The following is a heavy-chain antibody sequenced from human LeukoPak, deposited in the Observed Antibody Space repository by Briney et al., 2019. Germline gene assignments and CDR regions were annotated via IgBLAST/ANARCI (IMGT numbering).Heavy chain of an antibody. J-gene: IGHJ3*02. CDR1: GGSISSSSYY. V-gene: IGHV4-39*01. CDR3: ASLYYDSSGYGAFDI. Sequence: PSETLSLTCTVSGGSISSSSYYWGWIRQPPGKGLEWIGSIYYSGSTYYYPSLKSRVTISVDTSKNQFSLKLSSVTAADTAVYYCASLYYDSSGYGAFDIWGQGTMVTVSS. CDR2: IYYSGST. D-gene: IGHD3-22*01.